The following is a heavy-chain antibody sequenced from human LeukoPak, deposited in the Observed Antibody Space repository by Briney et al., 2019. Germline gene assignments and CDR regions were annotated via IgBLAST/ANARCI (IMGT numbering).Heavy chain of an antibody. CDR1: GFNSSSYV. CDR3: AKSYDDNDGSAYRDFWDY. J-gene: IGHJ4*02. Sequence: PGGSLTLSCVDSGFNSSSYVMTWVCQPPPTDLYWHSCISPSGGSTYYADSVKGRFTISRDNSKKTLYLQMNSLSAEDTAVYYCAKSYDDNDGSAYRDFWDYWGQGTLVIVSS. V-gene: IGHV3-23*01. CDR2: ISPSGGST. D-gene: IGHD3-22*01.